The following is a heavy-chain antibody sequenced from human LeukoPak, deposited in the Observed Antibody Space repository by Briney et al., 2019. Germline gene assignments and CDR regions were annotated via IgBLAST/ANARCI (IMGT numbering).Heavy chain of an antibody. CDR2: ISYDGSNK. CDR1: GFTFSSYA. CDR3: ARGGLDTAMVLDY. V-gene: IGHV3-30*01. J-gene: IGHJ4*02. D-gene: IGHD5-18*01. Sequence: GGSLRLSCAASGFTFSSYAMHWVRQAPGKGLERVAVISYDGSNKYYADSVKGRFTISRDNSKNTLYLQMNSLIAEDTTVYYCARGGLDTAMVLDYWGQGTLVTVSS.